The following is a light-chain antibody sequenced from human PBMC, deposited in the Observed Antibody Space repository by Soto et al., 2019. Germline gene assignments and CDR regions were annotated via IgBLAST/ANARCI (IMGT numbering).Light chain of an antibody. CDR3: QQYNKFPSLT. V-gene: IGKV3-15*01. J-gene: IGKJ4*01. Sequence: EIVTTQSPATLSVSPGERATLSCRASQSVSSNLAWYQQKPGQAPRLLIYGASTRATGIPARFSGSGSGTEFTLTIGSLQSEDFAVYYCQQYNKFPSLTFGGGTKVEIK. CDR1: QSVSSN. CDR2: GAS.